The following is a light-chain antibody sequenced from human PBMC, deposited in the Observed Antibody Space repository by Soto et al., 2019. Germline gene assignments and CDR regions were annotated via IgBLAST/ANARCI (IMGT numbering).Light chain of an antibody. J-gene: IGLJ1*01. CDR2: ENN. Sequence: QSVLTQPPSVSAAPGQKVTISCSGSSSNIGDNYVSWYQHHPGKAPKLLIYENNKRPSGIPDRFSGSKSGTSATLGITGLQAGDEADYYCGTWNSSLSAGVFGTGTKVTVL. CDR3: GTWNSSLSAGV. CDR1: SSNIGDNY. V-gene: IGLV1-51*02.